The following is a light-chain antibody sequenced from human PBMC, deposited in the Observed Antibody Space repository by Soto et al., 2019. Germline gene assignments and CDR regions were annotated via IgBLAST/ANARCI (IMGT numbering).Light chain of an antibody. CDR3: QQYNDWPFT. J-gene: IGKJ4*01. CDR1: QSVSSSY. Sequence: EIVLTQSPGTLSLSPGERATLSCRASQSVSSSYLAWYQQKNGQXHRLLIYGASSRATGIPDRFSVSESGAELTLTLSSLQSEDGAVYDGQQYNDWPFTFGGGTKVDIK. CDR2: GAS. V-gene: IGKV3-20*01.